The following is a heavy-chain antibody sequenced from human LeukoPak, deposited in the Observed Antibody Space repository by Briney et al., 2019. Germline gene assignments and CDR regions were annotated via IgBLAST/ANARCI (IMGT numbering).Heavy chain of an antibody. Sequence: GGSLRLSCEASGFSIKIYEVNWVRQAPGKALEWVSYISSRGTTMYYADSVKGRFTVSRDNAENSVYLQMNSVKAEDTAVYYCARENVNGYHSFDFWGQGTLVAVSS. CDR1: GFSIKIYE. CDR3: ARENVNGYHSFDF. J-gene: IGHJ4*02. V-gene: IGHV3-48*03. CDR2: ISSRGTTM. D-gene: IGHD5-12*01.